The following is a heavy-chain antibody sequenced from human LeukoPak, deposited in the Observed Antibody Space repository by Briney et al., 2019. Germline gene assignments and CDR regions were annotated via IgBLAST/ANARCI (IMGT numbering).Heavy chain of an antibody. CDR2: IYPGDSYT. J-gene: IGHJ5*02. CDR3: ARHALRGRDLSWLDH. D-gene: IGHD2-8*01. Sequence: GESLKISCQGSGYSFSNDWIAWVRQMPGKGLECMGIIYPGDSYTTYSPSFRGQVTISADKSITTAYLQWSSLKASDTAMYYCARHALRGRDLSWLDHWGQGTLVTVSS. V-gene: IGHV5-51*01. CDR1: GYSFSNDW.